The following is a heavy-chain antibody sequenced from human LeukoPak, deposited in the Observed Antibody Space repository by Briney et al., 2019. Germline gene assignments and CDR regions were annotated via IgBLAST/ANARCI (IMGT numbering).Heavy chain of an antibody. D-gene: IGHD3-22*01. V-gene: IGHV3-9*01. CDR1: GFTFEDYA. Sequence: PGRSLRLSCAASGFTFEDYAMHWVRQAPGKGLEWVSGISWNSGSIGYADSVKGRFTISRDNAKNSLYLQMNSLRAEDTALYYCAKDRYYYDSSGYYSYWGQGTLVTVSS. CDR2: ISWNSGSI. J-gene: IGHJ4*02. CDR3: AKDRYYYDSSGYYSY.